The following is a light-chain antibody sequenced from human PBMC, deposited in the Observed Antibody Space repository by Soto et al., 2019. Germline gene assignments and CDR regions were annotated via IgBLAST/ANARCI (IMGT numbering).Light chain of an antibody. CDR3: QQSYSTKYT. J-gene: IGKJ2*01. V-gene: IGKV1-39*01. CDR1: QSISSY. CDR2: AAS. Sequence: DIQMTQSPSSLSASVGDRVTITCRASQSISSYLNWYQQKPGKAPKLLIYAASSLQSGVPSRFSGSGSGTYFTLTISSLQPEDFATYYCQQSYSTKYTFVQGTKLEIK.